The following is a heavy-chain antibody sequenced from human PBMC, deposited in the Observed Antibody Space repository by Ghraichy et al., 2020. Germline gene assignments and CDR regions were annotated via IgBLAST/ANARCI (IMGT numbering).Heavy chain of an antibody. Sequence: SETLSLTCAVYGGSFSGYYWSWIRQPPGKGLEWIGEINHSGSINYNPSLKSRVTISVDTSKNQFSLKLSSVTAADTAVYYCAGAYQLLWGGWFDPWGQGTLVTVSS. D-gene: IGHD2-2*01. CDR1: GGSFSGYY. J-gene: IGHJ5*02. CDR3: AGAYQLLWGGWFDP. CDR2: INHSGSI. V-gene: IGHV4-34*01.